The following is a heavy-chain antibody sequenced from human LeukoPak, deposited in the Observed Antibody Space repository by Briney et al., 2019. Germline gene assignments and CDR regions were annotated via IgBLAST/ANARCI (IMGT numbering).Heavy chain of an antibody. J-gene: IGHJ6*03. V-gene: IGHV3-66*01. D-gene: IGHD2-2*01. Sequence: GGSLRLSCAASGFTVSSNYMSWVRQAPGKGLEWVSVIYSGGSTYYADSVKGRFTISRDNSKNTLYLQMNSLRAEDTAVYYCARVGYYCSSTSCYARPHYYYYYYMDVWGKGTTVTISS. CDR2: IYSGGST. CDR3: ARVGYYCSSTSCYARPHYYYYYYMDV. CDR1: GFTVSSNY.